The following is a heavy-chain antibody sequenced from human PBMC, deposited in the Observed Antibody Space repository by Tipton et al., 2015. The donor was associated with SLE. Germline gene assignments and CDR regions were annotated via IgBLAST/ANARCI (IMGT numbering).Heavy chain of an antibody. CDR3: SRENSWDPLFDY. V-gene: IGHV4-59*01. D-gene: IGHD6-13*01. J-gene: IGHJ4*02. CDR1: GGSISSYY. Sequence: TLSLTCTVSGGSISSYYWSWIRQPPGKGLEWIGYIYYSGSTNYNPSLKSRVTISVDTSKNQFSLKLSSVTAADTAVDYCSRENSWDPLFDYWGQGTLVTVSS. CDR2: IYYSGST.